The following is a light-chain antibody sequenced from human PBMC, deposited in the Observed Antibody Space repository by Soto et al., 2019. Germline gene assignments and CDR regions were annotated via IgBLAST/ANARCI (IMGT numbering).Light chain of an antibody. CDR1: SSNIGSNY. J-gene: IGLJ2*01. Sequence: QSVLTQPPSASGTPGQRVTISCSGSSSNIGSNYVYWYQQLPGTAPKLLIYRNNQRPSGVPDRFSGSKSGTSASLAISGLLSEYEADYYCAAWDDSLRGVVFDGGTKLTVL. V-gene: IGLV1-47*01. CDR2: RNN. CDR3: AAWDDSLRGVV.